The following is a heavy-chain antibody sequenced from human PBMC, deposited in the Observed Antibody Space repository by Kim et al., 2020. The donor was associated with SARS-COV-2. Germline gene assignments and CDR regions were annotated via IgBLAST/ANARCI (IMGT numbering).Heavy chain of an antibody. V-gene: IGHV4-4*02. Sequence: SETLSLTCAVSGDSISTSNWWSWVRQPPGKGLEWIGEIYHSGTTNYNPSLKSRVTISMDKSKNLFSLNLSSVTAADTAVYYCARERYYDSGSYPSDYWGQGTLVTVSS. CDR2: IYHSGTT. J-gene: IGHJ4*02. CDR3: ARERYYDSGSYPSDY. D-gene: IGHD3-10*01. CDR1: GDSISTSNW.